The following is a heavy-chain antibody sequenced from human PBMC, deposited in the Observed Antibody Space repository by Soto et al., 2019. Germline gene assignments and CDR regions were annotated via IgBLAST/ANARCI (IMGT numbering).Heavy chain of an antibody. CDR1: GGSISSGDYY. Sequence: PSETLSLTCTVSGGSISSGDYYWSWIRQPPGKGLEWIGYIYYSGSTYYNPSLKSRVTISVDTSKNQFSLKLSSVTAADTAVYYCARTPTQITVFGGVGGGDAFDIWGQGTMVTVSS. CDR3: ARTPTQITVFGGVGGGDAFDI. J-gene: IGHJ3*02. V-gene: IGHV4-30-4*01. D-gene: IGHD3-3*01. CDR2: IYYSGST.